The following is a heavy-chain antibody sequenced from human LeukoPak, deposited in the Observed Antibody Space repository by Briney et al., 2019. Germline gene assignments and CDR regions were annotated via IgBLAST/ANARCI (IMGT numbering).Heavy chain of an antibody. D-gene: IGHD4-17*01. CDR3: ARPYGVGY. CDR1: GYYFTKYW. CDR2: IFPGNSET. J-gene: IGHJ4*02. Sequence: GGSLQISCEGSGYYFTKYWIGGGRPAPEKGVGVMGIIFPGNSETRYSPSFQGQVTITADKSTGTAYLQWGSLKASDTAIYYCARPYGVGYWGQGTLVTVSS. V-gene: IGHV5-51*01.